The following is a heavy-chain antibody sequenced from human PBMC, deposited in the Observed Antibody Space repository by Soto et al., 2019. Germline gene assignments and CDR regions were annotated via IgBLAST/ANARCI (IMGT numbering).Heavy chain of an antibody. J-gene: IGHJ6*02. CDR1: GYSFTSYW. CDR3: ARQKGYSAYYYYGMVV. D-gene: IGHD2-15*01. CDR2: IDPSDSYT. Sequence: GESLKISCKGSGYSFTSYWISWVRQMPGKGLEWMGRIDPSDSYTNYSPSFQGHVTISADKSISTAYLQWSSLKASDTAMYYCARQKGYSAYYYYGMVVWGQGTTVTVSS. V-gene: IGHV5-10-1*01.